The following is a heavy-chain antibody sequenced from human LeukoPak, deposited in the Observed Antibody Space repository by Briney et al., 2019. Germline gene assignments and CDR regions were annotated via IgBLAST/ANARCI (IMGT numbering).Heavy chain of an antibody. V-gene: IGHV1-18*01. Sequence: GASVKVSCKGSGYTFTSYGSSWVRQAPGQALEWIGWISAYNGNTNYAQKLQGRVTKTTDTSQSTAHLEPRSRRSDDPAVYFRAREPVLMVYASWGQGTLDTVPS. CDR3: AREPVLMVYAS. D-gene: IGHD2-8*01. J-gene: IGHJ4*02. CDR2: ISAYNGNT. CDR1: GYTFTSYG.